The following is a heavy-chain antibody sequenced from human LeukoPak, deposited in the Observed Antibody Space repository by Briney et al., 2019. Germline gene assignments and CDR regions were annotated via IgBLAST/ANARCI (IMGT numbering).Heavy chain of an antibody. CDR3: SRAVVCVGALGTCGVDY. CDR2: IDPSGGST. D-gene: IGHD3-16*01. CDR1: VYSFTSYF. Sequence: ASVTVSCKASVYSFTSYFLHWVRQAPGQALQWMGVIDPSGGSTTYAQKFQGRVTMTRDTSTSTVYMELSSLRSEDTAVYYCSRAVVCVGALGTCGVDYWGQRTLVTLSP. V-gene: IGHV1-46*03. J-gene: IGHJ4*02.